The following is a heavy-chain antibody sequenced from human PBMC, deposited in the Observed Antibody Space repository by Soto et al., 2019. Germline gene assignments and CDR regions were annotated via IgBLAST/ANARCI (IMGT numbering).Heavy chain of an antibody. CDR3: ASPMVRGLFEY. D-gene: IGHD3-10*01. CDR1: GGSISSGDYY. Sequence: SETLSLTCTVSGGSISSGDYYCSWILHPPGKGLEWIGYIYYSGSTYYNPSLKSRVTISLDTSKNQFSLKLSSVTAADTAFYYCASPMVRGLFEYWGQGTMVTVSS. CDR2: IYYSGST. V-gene: IGHV4-30-4*01. J-gene: IGHJ4*02.